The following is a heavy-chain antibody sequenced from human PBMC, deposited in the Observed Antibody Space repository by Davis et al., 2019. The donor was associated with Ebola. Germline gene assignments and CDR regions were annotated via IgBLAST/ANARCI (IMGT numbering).Heavy chain of an antibody. V-gene: IGHV1-18*01. CDR3: ARDWAGTFWFDP. Sequence: AASVKVSCKASGYTFTSYGISWVRQAPGQGLEWMGWISAYNGNTNYAQKLQGRVTMTRDTSTSTVYMELSSLRSEDTAVYYCARDWAGTFWFDPWGQGTLVTVSS. CDR1: GYTFTSYG. J-gene: IGHJ5*02. D-gene: IGHD6-19*01. CDR2: ISAYNGNT.